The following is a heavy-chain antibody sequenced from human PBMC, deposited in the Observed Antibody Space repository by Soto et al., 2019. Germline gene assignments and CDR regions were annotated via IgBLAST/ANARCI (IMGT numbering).Heavy chain of an antibody. V-gene: IGHV1-8*02. J-gene: IGHJ4*02. CDR3: ARTRLCGGDCYSAYYFDF. Sequence: ASVKVSCKASGYTFTSYYMHWVRQAPGQGLEWMGWMNPSSGNTGYVQKFQGRVTMTRNTSTSTAYMELTSLTSDDTAVYYCARTRLCGGDCYSAYYFDFWGQGALVTVS. D-gene: IGHD2-21*02. CDR1: GYTFTSYY. CDR2: MNPSSGNT.